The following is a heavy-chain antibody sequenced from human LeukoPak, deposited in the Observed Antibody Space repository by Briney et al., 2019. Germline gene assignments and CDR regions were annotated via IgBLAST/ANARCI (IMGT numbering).Heavy chain of an antibody. V-gene: IGHV1-24*01. Sequence: ASVKVSCKVSGYTLTELSMHWVRQAPGKGLEWMGGFDPEDGETIYAQKFQGRVTMTEDTSTDTACMELSSLRSEDTAVYYCATARRYSSGSQLDYWGQGTLVTVSS. CDR2: FDPEDGET. D-gene: IGHD6-19*01. CDR3: ATARRYSSGSQLDY. J-gene: IGHJ4*02. CDR1: GYTLTELS.